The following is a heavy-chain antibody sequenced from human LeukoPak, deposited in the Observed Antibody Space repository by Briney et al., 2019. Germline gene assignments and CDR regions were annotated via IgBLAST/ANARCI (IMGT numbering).Heavy chain of an antibody. CDR2: ISWNSGSI. CDR1: GFTFDNYA. V-gene: IGHV3-9*01. D-gene: IGHD5-24*01. Sequence: RPGGSLRLSCAASGFTFDNYAMHWVRQAPGKRLEWVSGISWNSGSIGYADSVKGRFTISRDNAKNSLYLQMNSLRAEDTALYYCAKWSRDGNHFDYWGQGTLVTVSS. CDR3: AKWSRDGNHFDY. J-gene: IGHJ4*02.